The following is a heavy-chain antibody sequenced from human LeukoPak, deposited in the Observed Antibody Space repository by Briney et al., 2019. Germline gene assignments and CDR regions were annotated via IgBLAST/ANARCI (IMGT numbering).Heavy chain of an antibody. D-gene: IGHD2-15*01. CDR1: GFTFSSYW. CDR3: ARESSRIVFDY. CDR2: IKQDGSEK. V-gene: IGHV3-7*01. J-gene: IGHJ4*02. Sequence: GGSLRLSCAASGFTFSSYWMSWVRQAPGKGLEWVANIKQDGSEKHYVDSVKGRFTISRDNAKNSLYLQMNSLRAEDTAVYYCARESSRIVFDYWGQGTLVTVSS.